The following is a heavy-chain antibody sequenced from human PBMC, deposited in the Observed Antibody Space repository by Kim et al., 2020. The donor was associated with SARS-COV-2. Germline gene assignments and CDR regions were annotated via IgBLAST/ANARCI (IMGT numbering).Heavy chain of an antibody. Sequence: GGSLRLSCAVSGFSVSGHYMTWVRQAPGKCLEWVSVMFNIGTTYYADSVKGRFTISRHISNNTLYLQMNSLRTEDTAVYYCARDGGYNYYGMDVWGQGT. CDR1: GFSVSGHY. CDR2: MFNIGTT. J-gene: IGHJ6*02. V-gene: IGHV3-53*04. CDR3: ARDGGYNYYGMDV. D-gene: IGHD3-16*01.